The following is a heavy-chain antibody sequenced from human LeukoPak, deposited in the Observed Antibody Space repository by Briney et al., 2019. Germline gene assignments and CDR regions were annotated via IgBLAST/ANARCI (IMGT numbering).Heavy chain of an antibody. Sequence: GGSLRLSCAASGFTFSSYWMSWGRQAPGKGLESVANIKQDGSEKYYVDSVKGRFTISRDNAKNSLYLQMNSLRAEDTAVYYCARGPAAILSAYYGIDVWGQGTTVTVSS. J-gene: IGHJ6*02. CDR3: ARGPAAILSAYYGIDV. CDR1: GFTFSSYW. CDR2: IKQDGSEK. V-gene: IGHV3-7*01. D-gene: IGHD2-2*02.